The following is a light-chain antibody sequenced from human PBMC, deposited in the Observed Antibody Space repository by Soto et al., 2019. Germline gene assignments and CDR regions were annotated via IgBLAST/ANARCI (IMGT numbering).Light chain of an antibody. V-gene: IGKV3-11*01. J-gene: IGKJ1*01. Sequence: EIVLTQSPATLSLSPGKRATLSCRASQSISSSLAWYQQKPGQAPRLLIYDASTRATGFPARFSGSGSGTDFTLTIGSLEPEDFAVYYCQQRSEWPRTFGQGTKVEI. CDR1: QSISSS. CDR2: DAS. CDR3: QQRSEWPRT.